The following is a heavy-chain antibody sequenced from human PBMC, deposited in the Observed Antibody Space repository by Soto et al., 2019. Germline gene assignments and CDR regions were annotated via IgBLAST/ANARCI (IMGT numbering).Heavy chain of an antibody. CDR1: GGSISSYY. J-gene: IGHJ6*02. V-gene: IGHV4-59*01. D-gene: IGHD2-2*01. Sequence: SETLSLTCIVSGGSISSYYWSWIRQSPGKGLEWIGYIHYSGSTKSNPSLKSRVTISVDTSRNQVSLKLSSVTAADSAVYFCARARYQLLHPYYYGMDVWGQGTTVTVSS. CDR2: IHYSGST. CDR3: ARARYQLLHPYYYGMDV.